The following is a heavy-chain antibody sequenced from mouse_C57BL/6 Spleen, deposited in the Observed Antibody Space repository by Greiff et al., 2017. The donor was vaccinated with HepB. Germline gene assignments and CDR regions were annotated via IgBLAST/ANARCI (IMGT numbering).Heavy chain of an antibody. J-gene: IGHJ2*01. V-gene: IGHV1-42*01. D-gene: IGHD3-2*02. CDR2: INPSTGGT. CDR1: GYSFTGYY. Sequence: EVKLMESGPELVKPGASVKISCKASGYSFTGYYMNWVKQSPEKSLEWIGEINPSTGGTTYNQKFKAKATLTVDKSSSTAYMQLKSLTSEDSAVYYCARKLRYGDYFDYWGQGTTLTVSS. CDR3: ARKLRYGDYFDY.